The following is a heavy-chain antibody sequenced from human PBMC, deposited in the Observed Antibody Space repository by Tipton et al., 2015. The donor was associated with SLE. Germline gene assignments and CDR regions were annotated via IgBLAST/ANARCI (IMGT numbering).Heavy chain of an antibody. J-gene: IGHJ3*02. CDR1: GYTFTSYG. CDR2: ISAYNGNT. D-gene: IGHD6-13*01. CDR3: ARRGKPTGGYSSSWSDAFDI. Sequence: QSGAEVKKPGASVKVSCKASGYTFTSYGISWVRQAPGQGLEWMGWISAYNGNTNYAQKLQGRVTMTTDTSTSTAYMELRSLRSDDTAVYYCARRGKPTGGYSSSWSDAFDIWGQGTMVTVSS. V-gene: IGHV1-18*04.